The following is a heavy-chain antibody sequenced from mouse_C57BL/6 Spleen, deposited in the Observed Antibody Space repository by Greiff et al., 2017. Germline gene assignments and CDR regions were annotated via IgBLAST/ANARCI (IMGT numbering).Heavy chain of an antibody. Sequence: EVNLVESGGGLVKPGGSLKFSCAASGFTFSSYAMTWVRQTPEKRLEWIATISHAGSYTYYPTNVKGRFTISRDNAKNNLYLQMSQLKSEDTAMYYCARDNGGSFAYWGQGTMVTVSS. J-gene: IGHJ3*01. CDR2: ISHAGSYT. CDR1: GFTFSSYA. D-gene: IGHD1-1*02. CDR3: ARDNGGSFAY. V-gene: IGHV5-4*01.